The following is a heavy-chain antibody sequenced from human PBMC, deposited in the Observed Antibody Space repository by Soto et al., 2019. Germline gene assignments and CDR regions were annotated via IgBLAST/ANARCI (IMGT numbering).Heavy chain of an antibody. V-gene: IGHV4-4*07. Sequence: QVQLQESGPGLVKPSETLSLTCTVSGGSISSYYWSWIRQPAGKGLEWIGRIYTSGSTNYNPSLKSRVTMSVDTSKNQFSLKLSSVTAADTAVYYCARESYDFWSGYYHDYWGQGTLVTVSS. CDR3: ARESYDFWSGYYHDY. D-gene: IGHD3-3*01. CDR1: GGSISSYY. CDR2: IYTSGST. J-gene: IGHJ4*02.